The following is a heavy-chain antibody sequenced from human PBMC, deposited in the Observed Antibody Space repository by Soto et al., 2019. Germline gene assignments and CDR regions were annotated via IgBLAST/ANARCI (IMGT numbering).Heavy chain of an antibody. Sequence: EVQLVESGGGLVQPGGSLRLSCAASGFTFSSYSMNWVRQAPGKGLEWVSYISTSSSTIYYADSVKGRFTISRDNAKTSLYLQMNSLRAEDTAVYYCAREVGYSYGSHYWGQGTLVTVSS. CDR2: ISTSSSTI. CDR3: AREVGYSYGSHY. D-gene: IGHD5-18*01. CDR1: GFTFSSYS. J-gene: IGHJ4*02. V-gene: IGHV3-48*01.